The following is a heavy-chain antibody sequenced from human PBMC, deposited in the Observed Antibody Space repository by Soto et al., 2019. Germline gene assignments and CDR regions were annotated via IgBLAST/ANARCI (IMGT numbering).Heavy chain of an antibody. V-gene: IGHV1-69*05. CDR1: GGTFSSYA. CDR3: ARSIVQQLAIVHNYYGMDV. D-gene: IGHD1-1*01. Sequence: QLVQSGAEVKKPGSSVKVSCKASGGTFSSYAISWVRQAPGQGLEWMGVIIPIFGTANYAQKFQGRVTITTDESTRTAYMELSSLRSADTAVFYCARSIVQQLAIVHNYYGMDVWGQGTTVTVSS. CDR2: IIPIFGTA. J-gene: IGHJ6*02.